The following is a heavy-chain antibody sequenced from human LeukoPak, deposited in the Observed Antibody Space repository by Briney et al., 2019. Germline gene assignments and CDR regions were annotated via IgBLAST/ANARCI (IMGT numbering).Heavy chain of an antibody. V-gene: IGHV3-30-3*01. D-gene: IGHD6-13*01. CDR2: ISYDGSNK. CDR1: GFTLSYYA. Sequence: PGTSRRLSCAASGFTLSYYAMHCVRQAPGKGLEWVAVISYDGSNKYYADSVKGRFTISRDNSKNTLFLQMNSLRAEDTAVYYCARDPTNSNSGYVFDFWGQGTVVTVSS. CDR3: ARDPTNSNSGYVFDF. J-gene: IGHJ4*02.